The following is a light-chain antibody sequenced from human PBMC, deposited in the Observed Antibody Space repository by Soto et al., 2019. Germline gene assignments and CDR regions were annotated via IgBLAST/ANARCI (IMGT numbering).Light chain of an antibody. CDR2: AAS. V-gene: IGKV1-39*01. CDR3: QQSYSTPRT. CDR1: QSISSY. Sequence: DIQMTQSPXSLXXXVGDRVTITCRASQSISSYLNWYQQKPGKAPKLLIYAASSLQSGVPSRFSXXXXXXXXXXTISSLQPEDFATYYCQQSYSTPRTFGQGTKVEIK. J-gene: IGKJ1*01.